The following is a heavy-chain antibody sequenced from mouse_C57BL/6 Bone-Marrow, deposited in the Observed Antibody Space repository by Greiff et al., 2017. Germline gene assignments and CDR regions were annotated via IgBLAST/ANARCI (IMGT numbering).Heavy chain of an antibody. CDR1: GFTFSDFY. V-gene: IGHV7-1*01. Sequence: DVMLVESGGGLVQSGRSLRLSCATSGFTFSDFYMEWVRQAPGKGLEWIAASRNKANDYTTEYSASVKGRFIVSRDTSQSILYLQMNALRAEDTAIYYCARDAPYYGSSLNYFDYWGQGTTLTVSS. D-gene: IGHD1-1*01. CDR3: ARDAPYYGSSLNYFDY. J-gene: IGHJ2*01. CDR2: SRNKANDYTT.